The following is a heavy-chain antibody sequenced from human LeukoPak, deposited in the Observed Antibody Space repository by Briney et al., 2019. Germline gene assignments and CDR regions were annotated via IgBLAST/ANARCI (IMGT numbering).Heavy chain of an antibody. V-gene: IGHV4-59*08. Sequence: SETLSLTCTVSGGSISSYYWSWIRQPPGKGLEWIGYIYYSGSTNYNPSLKSRVTISVDTSKNQFSLKLSSVTAADTAVYYCARFHGYSSSWPTKPYYYYGMDVWGQGTTVTVSS. J-gene: IGHJ6*02. CDR3: ARFHGYSSSWPTKPYYYYGMDV. D-gene: IGHD6-13*01. CDR1: GGSISSYY. CDR2: IYYSGST.